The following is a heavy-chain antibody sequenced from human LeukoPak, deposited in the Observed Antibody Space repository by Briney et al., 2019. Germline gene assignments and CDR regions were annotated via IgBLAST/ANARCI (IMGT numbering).Heavy chain of an antibody. CDR1: GFTFSSYA. V-gene: IGHV3-30*04. J-gene: IGHJ4*02. D-gene: IGHD7-27*01. CDR2: YDGDKT. Sequence: GRSLGLSCAASGFTFSSYAIHWVRQAPGKGLEWVAYDGDKTYYADSVTGRFTISRDNSKYTLYLQMNSLRAEDTAIYYCARETGDSGDYLDYWGQGTLVTVSS. CDR3: ARETGDSGDYLDY.